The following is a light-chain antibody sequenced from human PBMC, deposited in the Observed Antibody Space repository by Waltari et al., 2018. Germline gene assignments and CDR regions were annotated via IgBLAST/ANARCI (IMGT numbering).Light chain of an antibody. CDR1: QSVSSF. CDR2: DTS. J-gene: IGKJ1*01. CDR3: QQRGNWPPWT. Sequence: EIVLTQSPATLSVSPGERATLSCRASQSVSSFLAWYQPKPGQAPRLLIYDTSNRATGIPARFTGSGSGTDFTLTISSLEPEDSAVYYCQQRGNWPPWTFGQGTKVEV. V-gene: IGKV3-11*01.